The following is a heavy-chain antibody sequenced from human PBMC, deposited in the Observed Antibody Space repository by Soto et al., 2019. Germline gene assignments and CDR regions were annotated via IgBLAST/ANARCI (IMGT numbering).Heavy chain of an antibody. J-gene: IGHJ6*02. V-gene: IGHV3-21*04. CDR2: ISSSSNYM. CDR3: AKSLRRTYYYYGMDV. CDR1: GFTFRSFS. Sequence: EVQLVESGGGLVKPGGSLRLSCAASGFTFRSFSMNWVRQAPGEGLEWVSSISSSSNYMYYADSLKGRFTISRDNAKDSLYLQMNSLRAEDTALYYCAKSLRRTYYYYGMDVWGQGTTVTVSS.